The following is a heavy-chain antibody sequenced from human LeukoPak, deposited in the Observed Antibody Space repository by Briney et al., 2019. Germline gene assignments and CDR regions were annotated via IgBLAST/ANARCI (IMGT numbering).Heavy chain of an antibody. CDR2: IGGSINTS. D-gene: IGHD2-21*02. CDR3: ARRTIIGGGDCLDY. V-gene: IGHV3-23*01. J-gene: IGHJ4*02. CDR1: GFTFNTYA. Sequence: GGSLRLSCAASGFTFNTYAMTWVRQAPGKGLEWVSVIGGSINTSYYADSVKGRFTISRDNSKNTLYLQMNSLSAEDTAKYYCARRTIIGGGDCLDYWGQGTVVTVSS.